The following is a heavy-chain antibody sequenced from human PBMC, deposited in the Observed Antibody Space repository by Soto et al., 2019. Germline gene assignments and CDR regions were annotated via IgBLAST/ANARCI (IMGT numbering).Heavy chain of an antibody. J-gene: IGHJ4*02. CDR3: ARDRGVQDY. CDR1: GFTFSSSW. D-gene: IGHD3-16*01. V-gene: IGHV3-7*01. CDR2: IKQDGSER. Sequence: AGGSLRLSCAASGFTFSSSWMSWVRQAPGKGLEWVANIKQDGSERYYVDSVKGRFTISRDNAKNSLYLQMNSLRAEDTAVYYCARDRGVQDYWGQGTLVTVSS.